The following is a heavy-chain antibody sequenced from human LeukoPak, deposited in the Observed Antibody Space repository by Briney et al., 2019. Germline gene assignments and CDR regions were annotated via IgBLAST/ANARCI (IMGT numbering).Heavy chain of an antibody. CDR2: IKSKTDGGTT. CDR3: TTEARYYDSSGYLYYFDY. Sequence: GGSLRLSCAASGFTFSNAWMSLVRQAAGKGLEWVGRIKSKTDGGTTDYAAPVKGRFTISRDDSKNTLYLQMNSLKTEDTAVYYCTTEARYYDSSGYLYYFDYWGQGTLVTVSS. V-gene: IGHV3-15*01. J-gene: IGHJ4*02. D-gene: IGHD3-22*01. CDR1: GFTFSNAW.